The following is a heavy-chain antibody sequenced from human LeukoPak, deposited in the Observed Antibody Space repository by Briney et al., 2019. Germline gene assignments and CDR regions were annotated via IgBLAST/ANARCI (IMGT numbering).Heavy chain of an antibody. CDR3: AKDLSWWAAADH. Sequence: GGSLRLSCAASGFTLTGNAMSWVRQAPGSGLEWVSGVGGDDRTHYADSVRGRFTISRDNSMNTVSLDMNRLRVDDTAVYYCAKDLSWWAAADHWGQGALVTVAS. D-gene: IGHD2-15*01. CDR1: GFTLTGNA. J-gene: IGHJ1*01. CDR2: VGGDDRT. V-gene: IGHV3-23*01.